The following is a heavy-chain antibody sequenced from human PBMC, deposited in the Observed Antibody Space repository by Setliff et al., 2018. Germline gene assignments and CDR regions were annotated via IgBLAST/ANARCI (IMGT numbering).Heavy chain of an antibody. CDR1: GGSISSGNYY. J-gene: IGHJ6*03. Sequence: LTCRVSGGSISSGNYYWGLIRQPPGKGLEWVATIYYSGSTYSNPSLKSRLIISVDAPDNQFSVKLSSVAAADTAVYYCARHKSNGSGSYPSLYMDVWGKGIMVTVSS. CDR3: ARHKSNGSGSYPSLYMDV. V-gene: IGHV4-39*01. CDR2: IYYSGST. D-gene: IGHD3-10*01.